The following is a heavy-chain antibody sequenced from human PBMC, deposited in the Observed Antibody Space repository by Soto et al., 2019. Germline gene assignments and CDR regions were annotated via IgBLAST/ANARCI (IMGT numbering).Heavy chain of an antibody. CDR1: GFIVSNTY. D-gene: IGHD2-15*01. CDR3: AREPRNCRGGSCSITGDAYDI. Sequence: EVQLVESGGGLVQPGGSLRLSCTASGFIVSNTYVNWVRQAPGKGLEWVSVISNRGDTHYADSVRGRFSLSRDISDNTLHLQMNNLRVEDTAVYYCAREPRNCRGGSCSITGDAYDIWGQGTMVTVSS. V-gene: IGHV3-66*01. CDR2: ISNRGDT. J-gene: IGHJ3*02.